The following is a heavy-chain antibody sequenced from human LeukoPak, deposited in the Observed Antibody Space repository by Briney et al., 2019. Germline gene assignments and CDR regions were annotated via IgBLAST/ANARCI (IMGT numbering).Heavy chain of an antibody. CDR2: ISYDGSNK. Sequence: PGRSLRLSCAASGFTFSSYAMHWVRQAPGKGLEWVAVISYDGSNKYYADSVKGRFTISRDNSKNTLYLQMNSLRAEDTAVYYCARSQETIFGVEDAFDIWGQGTMVTVSS. V-gene: IGHV3-30-3*01. J-gene: IGHJ3*02. CDR3: ARSQETIFGVEDAFDI. CDR1: GFTFSSYA. D-gene: IGHD3-3*01.